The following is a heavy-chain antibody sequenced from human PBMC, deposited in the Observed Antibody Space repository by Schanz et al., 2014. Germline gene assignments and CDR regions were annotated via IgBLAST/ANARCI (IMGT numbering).Heavy chain of an antibody. Sequence: VQLVESGGGLVQPGGSLRLSCGASGFTFSAHAMSWVRQAPGKGPEWFSAISGSGRDTYYAASVKGRFTISRDNSKNTLYLQMNSLRAEDTAVYYCAKGQLLSYYFDYWGQGTLVTVSS. CDR2: ISGSGRDT. CDR3: AKGQLLSYYFDY. D-gene: IGHD2-21*01. V-gene: IGHV3-23*04. J-gene: IGHJ4*02. CDR1: GFTFSAHA.